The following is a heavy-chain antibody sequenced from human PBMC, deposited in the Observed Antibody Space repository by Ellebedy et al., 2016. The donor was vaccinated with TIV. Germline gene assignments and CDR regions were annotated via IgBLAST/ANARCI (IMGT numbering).Heavy chain of an antibody. CDR1: GFTFSSYG. V-gene: IGHV3-23*01. J-gene: IGHJ4*02. D-gene: IGHD1-1*01. CDR2: ISGSGITT. Sequence: GESLKISCAASGFTFSSYGMNWVRQAPGKGLEWVSSISGSGITTYYADSVKGRFTISRDNSKDTLYLQMNSLRAEDTAVYYCAKGRWNGDYWGQGTLVTVSS. CDR3: AKGRWNGDY.